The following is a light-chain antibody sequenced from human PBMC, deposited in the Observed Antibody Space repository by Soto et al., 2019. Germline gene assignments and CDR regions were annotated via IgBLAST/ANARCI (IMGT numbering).Light chain of an antibody. V-gene: IGLV2-14*01. J-gene: IGLJ1*01. CDR3: SSYSSSNTLVV. Sequence: QSVLTQPASVSGSPGQSVTISCTGTTSDIGTYNFVSWYQQHPGKAPKLMIYEVTNRPSGVSNRFSGSKSGNTASLTISGLQAEDEADYYCSSYSSSNTLVVFGTGTKGTVL. CDR2: EVT. CDR1: TSDIGTYNF.